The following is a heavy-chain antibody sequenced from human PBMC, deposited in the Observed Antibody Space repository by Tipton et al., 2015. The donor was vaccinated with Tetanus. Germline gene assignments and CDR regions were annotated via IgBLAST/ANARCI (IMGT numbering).Heavy chain of an antibody. CDR1: GFTLRSYS. V-gene: IGHV3-48*01. D-gene: IGHD4-17*01. J-gene: IGHJ1*01. Sequence: SLRLSCAASGFTLRSYSMHWVRQAPGKGLVWVSYISTTSNTIYYADSVRGRFTISRDNDKNLLYLQMSRLRREDTAVYYCASSAVTRWGPVTLVSVSS. CDR3: ASSAVTR. CDR2: ISTTSNTI.